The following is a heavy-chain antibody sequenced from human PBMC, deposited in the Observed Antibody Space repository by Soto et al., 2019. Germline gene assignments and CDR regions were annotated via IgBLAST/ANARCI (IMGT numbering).Heavy chain of an antibody. V-gene: IGHV4-61*01. D-gene: IGHD3-22*01. CDR1: GGSFKSGSYS. Sequence: PSETLSLTCTVSGGSFKSGSYSWSWIRQPPGKGLEWIGYVYHTGRTSYNPSLKSRVSISMDTSKNQFSLNLDSVTAADTAVYYCARDQRDSSGITDYYFDYWGQGTLVTVSS. CDR2: VYHTGRT. J-gene: IGHJ4*02. CDR3: ARDQRDSSGITDYYFDY.